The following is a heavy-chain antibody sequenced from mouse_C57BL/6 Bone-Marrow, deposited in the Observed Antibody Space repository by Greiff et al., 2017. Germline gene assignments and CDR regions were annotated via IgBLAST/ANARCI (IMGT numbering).Heavy chain of an antibody. J-gene: IGHJ3*01. V-gene: IGHV1-62-2*01. CDR2: IYPGSGSN. CDR1: GYTFTEYS. Sequence: VQLQQSGAELVKPGASVKLSCKASGYTFTEYSIHWVKQRPGQGLEWIGWIYPGSGSNNYNEKFKDKVTLTADKSSSKAYMQLSRLTSEDSAVYYCARYHESRWYRFDYWGQGTPVTVSA. CDR3: ARYHESRWYRFDY. D-gene: IGHD2-1*01.